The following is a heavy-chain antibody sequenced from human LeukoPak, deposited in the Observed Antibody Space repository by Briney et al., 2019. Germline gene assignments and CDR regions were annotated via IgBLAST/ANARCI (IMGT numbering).Heavy chain of an antibody. J-gene: IGHJ4*02. CDR2: INWNGGST. V-gene: IGHV3-20*04. CDR3: ARGQDYYGSGSYYSPTYYFDY. D-gene: IGHD3-10*01. CDR1: GFTFDDYG. Sequence: PGGSLRLSCAASGFTFDDYGTSWVRQAPGKGLEWVSGINWNGGSTVYADSVKGRFTISRDNAKNSLYLQMNSLRAEDTALYYCARGQDYYGSGSYYSPTYYFDYWGQGTLVTVSS.